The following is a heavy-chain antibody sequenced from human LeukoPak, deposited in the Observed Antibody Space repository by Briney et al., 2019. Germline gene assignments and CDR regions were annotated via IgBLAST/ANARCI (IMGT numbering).Heavy chain of an antibody. CDR3: AKSRRHDYSRTDFDY. Sequence: GRSLRLSCAASGFTFSTYSMHWVRQAPGKGLEWLAVISHDGNNNYYADSVKGRFTISRDNSKNTLYLQMNTLRAEDTAVYYCAKSRRHDYSRTDFDYWGQGTLVTVSS. D-gene: IGHD6-13*01. CDR1: GFTFSTYS. J-gene: IGHJ4*02. CDR2: ISHDGNNN. V-gene: IGHV3-30-3*01.